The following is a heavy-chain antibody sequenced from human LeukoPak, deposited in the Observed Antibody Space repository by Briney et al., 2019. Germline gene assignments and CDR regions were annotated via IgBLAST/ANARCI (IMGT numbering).Heavy chain of an antibody. CDR2: INHSGST. D-gene: IGHD6-6*01. CDR3: ARKGKAARPGWFDP. J-gene: IGHJ5*02. V-gene: IGHV4-34*01. CDR1: GGSFSGYY. Sequence: SETLSLTCAVCGGSFSGYYWSWTRQPPGKGLEWIGEINHSGSTNYNPSLKSRVTISVDTPKDQFSLKLSSVTAADTAVYYCARKGKAARPGWFDPWGQGTLVTVSS.